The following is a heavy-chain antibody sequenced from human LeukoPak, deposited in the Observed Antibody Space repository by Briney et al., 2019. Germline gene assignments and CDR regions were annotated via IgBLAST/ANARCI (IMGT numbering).Heavy chain of an antibody. D-gene: IGHD1-26*01. V-gene: IGHV3-30*02. Sequence: GGSLRLSCAASGLTFISYGMHWVRQAPGKGLEWVAFIRYDGSNKYYADSVKGRFTISRDNSKNTLYLQMNSLRAEDTAVYYCAKDWGSGSSLGDYWGQGTLVTVSS. CDR1: GLTFISYG. J-gene: IGHJ4*02. CDR3: AKDWGSGSSLGDY. CDR2: IRYDGSNK.